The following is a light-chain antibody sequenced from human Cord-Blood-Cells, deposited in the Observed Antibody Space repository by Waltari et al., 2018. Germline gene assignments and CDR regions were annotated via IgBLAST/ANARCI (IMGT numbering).Light chain of an antibody. CDR1: QSISSY. Sequence: DIQMTQSLSSLSASVGDRGTITGRASQSISSYLNWYQQKPGKAPKLLIYAASSLQSGVPSMFSGSGSGTDFTLTISSLQPEDFATYYCQQCYSTPYTFGQGTKLEIK. V-gene: IGKV1-39*01. CDR2: AAS. CDR3: QQCYSTPYT. J-gene: IGKJ2*01.